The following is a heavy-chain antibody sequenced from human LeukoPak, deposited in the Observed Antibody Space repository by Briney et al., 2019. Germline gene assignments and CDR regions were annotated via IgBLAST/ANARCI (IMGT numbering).Heavy chain of an antibody. D-gene: IGHD3-22*01. V-gene: IGHV3-15*01. CDR3: TTDPYYYDSSAYTSDY. CDR1: GFTFSNAW. J-gene: IGHJ4*02. Sequence: PGGSPRLSCAASGFTFSNAWMSWVRQAPGKGLGWVGRIKSKTDGGTTDYAAPVKGRFTISRDDSKNTLYLQMNSLKTEDTAVYYCTTDPYYYDSSAYTSDYWGQGTLVTVSS. CDR2: IKSKTDGGTT.